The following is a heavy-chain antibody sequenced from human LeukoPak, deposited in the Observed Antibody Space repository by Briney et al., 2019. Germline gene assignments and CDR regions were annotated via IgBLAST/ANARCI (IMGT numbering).Heavy chain of an antibody. CDR3: ASGGATPGGFDY. D-gene: IGHD1-26*01. Sequence: MASETLSLTCGVSGGSITSTNYWTWVRQPPGKGLEWIGEVNLQGSTNYNPSLMGRVAISVDMSENHISLQLTSVTAADTAVYYCASGGATPGGFDYLGQGTLVTVSS. J-gene: IGHJ4*02. CDR2: VNLQGST. CDR1: GGSITSTNY. V-gene: IGHV4-4*02.